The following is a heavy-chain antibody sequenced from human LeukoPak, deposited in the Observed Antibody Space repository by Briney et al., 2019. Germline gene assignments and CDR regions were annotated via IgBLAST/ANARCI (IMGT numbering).Heavy chain of an antibody. J-gene: IGHJ3*02. Sequence: GEALNISCKCSGYSFASYWIGLVRQMPGKGLGLMGIIYPDDSDTRYSPSFQAQVTISADKSISTAHQQWSSLKASDTAMYYCARRAGRGGLDAFDIWGQGKRVIVSA. D-gene: IGHD1-26*01. CDR2: IYPDDSDT. CDR3: ARRAGRGGLDAFDI. CDR1: GYSFASYW. V-gene: IGHV5-51*01.